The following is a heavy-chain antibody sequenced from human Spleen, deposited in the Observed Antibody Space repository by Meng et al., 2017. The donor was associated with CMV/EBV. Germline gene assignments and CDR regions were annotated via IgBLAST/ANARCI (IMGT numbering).Heavy chain of an antibody. CDR3: ARWTVVVPAAIH. Sequence: SETLSLTCTVSGGSVSSGSYYWSWTRQPPGKGLEWIGYIYYSGSTNYNPSLKSRVTISVDTSKNQFSLKLSSVTAADTAVYYCARWTVVVPAAIHWGQGTLVTVSS. V-gene: IGHV4-61*01. CDR2: IYYSGST. D-gene: IGHD2-2*01. J-gene: IGHJ4*02. CDR1: GGSVSSGSYY.